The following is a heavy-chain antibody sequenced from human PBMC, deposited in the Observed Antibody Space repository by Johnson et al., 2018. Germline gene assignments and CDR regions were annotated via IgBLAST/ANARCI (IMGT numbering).Heavy chain of an antibody. D-gene: IGHD5-24*01. CDR1: GGSISSYY. V-gene: IGHV4-59*01. CDR3: ARVGRDGYVDAFDI. J-gene: IGHJ3*02. CDR2: IYYSGST. Sequence: QVQLQESGPGLVKXSETXSLXCTVSGGSISSYYWSWIRQPPGKGLEWLGYIYYSGSTNYNPSLKSRVTISVDTSKNQFSLKLSSVTAADTAVYYCARVGRDGYVDAFDIWGQGTMVTVSS.